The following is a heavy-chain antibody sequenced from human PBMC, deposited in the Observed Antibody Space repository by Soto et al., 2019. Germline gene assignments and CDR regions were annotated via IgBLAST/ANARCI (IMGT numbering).Heavy chain of an antibody. CDR2: INAGNGNT. V-gene: IGHV1-3*01. CDR3: ATSTILGVVIIPHLFDL. D-gene: IGHD3-3*01. J-gene: IGHJ4*02. CDR1: GYTFTSYA. Sequence: ASVKVSRKASGYTFTSYAMHWVRQAPGQRLEWMGWINAGNGNTKYSQKFQGRVTITRDTSASTAYMELSSLRSEDTAVYYCATSTILGVVIIPHLFDLWGQGTLVTVSS.